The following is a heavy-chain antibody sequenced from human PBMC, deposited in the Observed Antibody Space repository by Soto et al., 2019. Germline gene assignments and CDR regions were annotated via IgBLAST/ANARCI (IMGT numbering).Heavy chain of an antibody. Sequence: SETLSLTCTVSGDSIRSTRYYWGWIRQPPGKGLDWIGSMYHSGNAYYNPSLRSRVSMSVDASKNQLSLKVNSVTAADTAVYYCARHDWGVTVAYYNLAQWGQGALVTVS. D-gene: IGHD6-19*01. CDR3: ARHDWGVTVAYYNLAQ. CDR2: MYHSGNA. CDR1: GDSIRSTRYY. J-gene: IGHJ4*02. V-gene: IGHV4-39*01.